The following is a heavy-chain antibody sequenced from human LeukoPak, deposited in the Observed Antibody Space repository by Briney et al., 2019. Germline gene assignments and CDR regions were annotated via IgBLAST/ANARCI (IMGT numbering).Heavy chain of an antibody. CDR1: GFTFSTFA. CDR3: AKGGNSGGTCYSGSDS. Sequence: PGVSLRLACAASGFTFSTFAMSWVRQAPGKGLEWVSNICGDDGNTYYADSVKGRFTISRDNSKNTLYLQMNSLRAEDTAVYYCAKGGNSGGTCYSGSDSWGQGTLVTVSS. D-gene: IGHD2-15*01. J-gene: IGHJ4*02. CDR2: ICGDDGNT. V-gene: IGHV3-23*01.